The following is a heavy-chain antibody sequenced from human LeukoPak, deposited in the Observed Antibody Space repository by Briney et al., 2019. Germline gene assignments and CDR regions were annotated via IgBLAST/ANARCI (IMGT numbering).Heavy chain of an antibody. D-gene: IGHD3-10*01. Sequence: GGSLRVSCAASGFNVSAKSMSWVRQTPEKGLEWVSVIYSTGITAYADSVKGRFSISRDNSKNTLALQMNSLRVEDTAVYYCARSPHALWFGGGAFDFWGQGTRVTLSS. CDR2: IYSTGIT. CDR3: ARSPHALWFGGGAFDF. J-gene: IGHJ4*02. CDR1: GFNVSAKS. V-gene: IGHV3-53*01.